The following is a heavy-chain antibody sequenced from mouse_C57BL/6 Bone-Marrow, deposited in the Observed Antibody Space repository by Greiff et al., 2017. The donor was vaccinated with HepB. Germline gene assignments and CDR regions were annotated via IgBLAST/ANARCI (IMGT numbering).Heavy chain of an antibody. D-gene: IGHD1-1*01. CDR1: GYTSTSYW. Sequence: QVQLQQSGAELVKPGASVKLSCKASGYTSTSYWMHWVKQRPGRGLEWIGRIDPNSGGTKYNEKFKSKATLTVDKPSSTAYMQLSSLTSEDSAVYYCARFYYGSNYLYYYAMDYWGQGTSVTVSS. V-gene: IGHV1-72*01. J-gene: IGHJ4*01. CDR3: ARFYYGSNYLYYYAMDY. CDR2: IDPNSGGT.